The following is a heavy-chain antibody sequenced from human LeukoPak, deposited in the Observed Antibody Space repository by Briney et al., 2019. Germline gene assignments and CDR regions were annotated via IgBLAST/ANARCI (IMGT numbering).Heavy chain of an antibody. V-gene: IGHV1-69*13. CDR1: GYTFTSYG. J-gene: IGHJ4*02. D-gene: IGHD3-22*01. CDR2: IIPIFGTA. CDR3: ASGTNYYDSSGYPEIDY. Sequence: SVKVSCKASGYTFTSYGVSWVRQAPGQGLEWMGGIIPIFGTANYAQKFQGRVTITADESTSTAYMELSSLRSEDTAVYYCASGTNYYDSSGYPEIDYWGQGTLVTVAS.